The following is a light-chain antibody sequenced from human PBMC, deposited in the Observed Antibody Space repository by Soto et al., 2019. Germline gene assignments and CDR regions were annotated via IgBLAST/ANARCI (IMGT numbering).Light chain of an antibody. CDR1: QDISNY. CDR2: DAS. Sequence: DLQMPQSPSSLSASVGDRVTITCQASQDISNYLNWYQQKPGKAPKLLIYDASNLETGVPSRFRERGSGTDFNFTISSLQAEDIATYYCQQYDNLPLTFGGGTKVEIK. J-gene: IGKJ4*01. V-gene: IGKV1-33*01. CDR3: QQYDNLPLT.